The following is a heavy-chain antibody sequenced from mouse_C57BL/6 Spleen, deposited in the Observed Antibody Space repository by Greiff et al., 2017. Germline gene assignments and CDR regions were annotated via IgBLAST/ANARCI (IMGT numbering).Heavy chain of an antibody. CDR1: GYAFSSSW. Sequence: QVQLQQSGPELVKPGASVKISCKASGYAFSSSWMNWVKQRPGQGLEWIGRIYPGDGDTNYNGKFKGKATLTADKSSSTAYMQLSSLTSEDSAVYFCAANWEEFAYWGQGTLVTVSA. V-gene: IGHV1-82*01. CDR3: AANWEEFAY. CDR2: IYPGDGDT. J-gene: IGHJ3*01. D-gene: IGHD4-1*01.